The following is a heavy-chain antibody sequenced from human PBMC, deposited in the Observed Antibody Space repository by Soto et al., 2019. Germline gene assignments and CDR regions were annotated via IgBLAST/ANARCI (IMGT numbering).Heavy chain of an antibody. CDR2: IYWDDDK. V-gene: IGHV2-5*02. Sequence: QITLKESGPTLVKPTQTLTLTCTFSGFSFTTDGMGVGWIRQPPGKALEWLALIYWDDDKRYSPSLKSRLTITKHASTDQVVLTLTHMDPAAIATSSCALLSEAAFGTRYYIDDRGQGTRVTVSS. D-gene: IGHD3-16*01. CDR1: GFSFTTDGMG. CDR3: ALLSEAAFGTRYYIDD. J-gene: IGHJ4*02.